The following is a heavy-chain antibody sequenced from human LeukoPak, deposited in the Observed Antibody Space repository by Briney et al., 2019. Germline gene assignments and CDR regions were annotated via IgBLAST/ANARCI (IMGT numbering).Heavy chain of an antibody. D-gene: IGHD1-26*01. CDR1: GFTCSSYW. CDR3: AKVSEEWELLFAFDI. V-gene: IGHV3-7*01. J-gene: IGHJ3*02. Sequence: PGGSLRLSCAASGFTCSSYWMSWVRQAPGKGLEWVANIKQDGSEKYYADSVKGRFTISRDNPKNTLYLQMNSLRAEDTAVYYCAKVSEEWELLFAFDIWGQGTMVTVSS. CDR2: IKQDGSEK.